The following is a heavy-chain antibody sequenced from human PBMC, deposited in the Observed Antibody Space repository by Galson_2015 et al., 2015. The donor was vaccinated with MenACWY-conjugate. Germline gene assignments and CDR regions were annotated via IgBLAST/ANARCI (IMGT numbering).Heavy chain of an antibody. CDR2: ISGRSGST. CDR1: GFTFSSYG. Sequence: SLRLSCAASGFTFSSYGMSWVRQAPGKGLEWVSGISGRSGSTHYADSVKGRFTISRDNSKNTLYLQMNSLRAEDTAVYYCVKSSWVASGWGYFDYWGQGTLVTVSS. V-gene: IGHV3-23*01. J-gene: IGHJ4*02. D-gene: IGHD1-26*01. CDR3: VKSSWVASGWGYFDY.